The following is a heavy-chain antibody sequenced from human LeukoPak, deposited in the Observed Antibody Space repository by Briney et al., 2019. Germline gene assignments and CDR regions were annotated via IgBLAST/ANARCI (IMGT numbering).Heavy chain of an antibody. CDR3: ARSWSLIGYHFFDY. J-gene: IGHJ4*02. D-gene: IGHD3-9*01. CDR1: GGSISSYY. V-gene: IGHV4-59*12. CDR2: IYYSGST. Sequence: SETLSLTCTVSGGSISSYYWSWIRQPPGKGLEWIGYIYYSGSTNYNPSLKSRVTISVDTSKNQFSLKLSSVTAADTAVYYCARSWSLIGYHFFDYWGQGTLVTVSS.